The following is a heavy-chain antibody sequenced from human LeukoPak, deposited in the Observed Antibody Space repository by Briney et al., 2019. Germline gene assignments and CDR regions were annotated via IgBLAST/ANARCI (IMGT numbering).Heavy chain of an antibody. V-gene: IGHV1-69*13. Sequence: ASVTVSCTASGGTFSNYAISWVRQAPGQGLEWMGGIIPIFGTANYAQKFQGRVTITADESTSTAYMELSSLRSEDTAVYYCASMRWEYYALDYWGQGTLVTVSS. CDR2: IIPIFGTA. CDR3: ASMRWEYYALDY. CDR1: GGTFSNYA. D-gene: IGHD3-10*01. J-gene: IGHJ4*02.